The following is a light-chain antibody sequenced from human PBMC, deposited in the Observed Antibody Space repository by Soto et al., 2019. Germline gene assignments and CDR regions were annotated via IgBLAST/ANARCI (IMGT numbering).Light chain of an antibody. J-gene: IGKJ4*01. CDR2: AAS. Sequence: DLQMTQSPSSLSASVGDRVTITCRASQNLGSYLNWYQQKPGKAPKVLIYAASTLQGGVPSRFSGSGSGTEFILTISSLQPEDFATYYCQESYTTPVAFGGGTKVEIK. CDR1: QNLGSY. CDR3: QESYTTPVA. V-gene: IGKV1-39*01.